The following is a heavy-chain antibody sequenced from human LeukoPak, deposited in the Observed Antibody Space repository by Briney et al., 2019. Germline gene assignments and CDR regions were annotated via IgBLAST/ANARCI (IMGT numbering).Heavy chain of an antibody. J-gene: IGHJ3*02. CDR1: GFTFSSYG. CDR3: AREVVARRRTFDI. CDR2: IRYDGSNK. D-gene: IGHD5-12*01. V-gene: IGHV3-30*02. Sequence: PGGSLRLSCAASGFTFSSYGMHWVRQAPGKGLEWVAFIRYDGSNKYYADSVKGRFTISRDNSKNTLFLQMNSLRPEDTAVYYCAREVVARRRTFDIWGQGTMVTVSS.